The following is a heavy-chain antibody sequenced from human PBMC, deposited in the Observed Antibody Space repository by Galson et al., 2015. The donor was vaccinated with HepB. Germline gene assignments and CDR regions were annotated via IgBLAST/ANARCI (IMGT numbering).Heavy chain of an antibody. CDR3: TTFVEVSI. CDR2: IKSKTDGGTK. D-gene: IGHD2-21*01. Sequence: SLRLSCAASGFTFSNVWMIWVRQAPGRGLEWVGRIKSKTDGGTKDYAAPVKGRFTISRDDSKNTVYLQMDSLKSEDTAVYYCTTFVEVSIWGQGTLVTVSS. J-gene: IGHJ4*02. CDR1: GFTFSNVW. V-gene: IGHV3-15*01.